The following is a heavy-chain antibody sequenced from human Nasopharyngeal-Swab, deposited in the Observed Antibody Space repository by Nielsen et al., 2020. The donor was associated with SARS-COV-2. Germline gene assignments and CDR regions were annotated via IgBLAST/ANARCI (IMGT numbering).Heavy chain of an antibody. CDR2: IYYSGST. V-gene: IGHV4-59*12. Sequence: GSLRLSCTVSGGSISSYYWSWIRQPPGKGLEWIGYIYYSGSTYYNPSLKSRVTISVDTSKNQFSLKLSSVTAADTAVYYCARISAMVMGYTDYWGQGTLVTVSS. CDR3: ARISAMVMGYTDY. J-gene: IGHJ4*02. D-gene: IGHD5-18*01. CDR1: GGSISSYY.